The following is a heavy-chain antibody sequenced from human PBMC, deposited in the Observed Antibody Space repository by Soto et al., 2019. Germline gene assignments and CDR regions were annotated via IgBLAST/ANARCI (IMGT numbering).Heavy chain of an antibody. CDR2: LSSXXXXT. V-gene: IGHV3-11*01. CDR1: GFTLSDYY. Sequence: QVQLVESGGGLVKPGGSLRLSCAASGFTLSDYYMTXIRQXXGKGLEWLSDLSSXXXXTYYXXSVKXRXXXXRDXXXXXXXXXXXXXXXXXXXXXXXXXXXXXGIVATIPDNWGQGTLVTVSS. D-gene: IGHD5-12*01. CDR3: XXXXXXGIVATIPDN. J-gene: IGHJ4*02.